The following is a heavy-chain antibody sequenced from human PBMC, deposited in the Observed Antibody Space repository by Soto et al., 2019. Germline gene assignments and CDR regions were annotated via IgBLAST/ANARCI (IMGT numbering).Heavy chain of an antibody. Sequence: GGSLRLSCAASGFTFSSSWMHWVCQAPEKGQEWVADIKCDGSEKYYVDSVKGRLTISRDNAKNSLYLQVNSLRAEDIFVYYCVSRPPSGSSDHWGQGPLVTVSS. D-gene: IGHD1-26*01. CDR2: IKCDGSEK. J-gene: IGHJ4*02. CDR3: VSRPPSGSSDH. V-gene: IGHV3-7*03. CDR1: GFTFSSSW.